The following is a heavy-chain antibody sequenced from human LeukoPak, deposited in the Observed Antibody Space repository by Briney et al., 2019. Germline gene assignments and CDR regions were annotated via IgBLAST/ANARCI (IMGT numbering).Heavy chain of an antibody. CDR3: ARQESGTVVKGGFDY. CDR2: IYPGDSDT. J-gene: IGHJ4*02. CDR1: GYSFTSYW. D-gene: IGHD2-2*01. Sequence: GESLKISCKGSGYSFTSYWIGWVRQMPGKGLEWMGIIYPGDSDTRYSPSFQGQVTISADKSISTAYLQWSSLKASDTAMYYCARQESGTVVKGGFDYWGQGTLVTVSS. V-gene: IGHV5-51*01.